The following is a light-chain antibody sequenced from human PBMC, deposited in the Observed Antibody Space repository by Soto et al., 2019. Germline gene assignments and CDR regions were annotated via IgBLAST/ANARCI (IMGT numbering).Light chain of an antibody. CDR2: GAS. J-gene: IGKJ1*01. CDR1: QSVSSN. Sequence: EIVFTQSPGTLSLSPGERATLSCRASQSVSSNLAWYQQKPGQAPRLLIYGASSRATGIPDRFSGSGSGTDFTLTISRLEPEDFAVYYCQQYGSSPWTFGQRTKADNK. CDR3: QQYGSSPWT. V-gene: IGKV3-20*01.